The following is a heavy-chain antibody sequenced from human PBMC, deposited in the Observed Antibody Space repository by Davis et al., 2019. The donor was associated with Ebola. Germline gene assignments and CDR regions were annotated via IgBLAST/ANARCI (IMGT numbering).Heavy chain of an antibody. CDR1: GASISTGDHY. J-gene: IGHJ5*02. D-gene: IGHD6-6*01. CDR3: ARQQLALFFDP. V-gene: IGHV4-31*03. CDR2: IYYRGYT. Sequence: MPSETLSLTCTVSGASISTGDHYWSWIRHLPGMGLEYIGYIYYRGYTYYNPSLKSRVTMSVDTSKNQFSLKLRSLTAADTAVYYCARQQLALFFDPWGQGTLVTVSS.